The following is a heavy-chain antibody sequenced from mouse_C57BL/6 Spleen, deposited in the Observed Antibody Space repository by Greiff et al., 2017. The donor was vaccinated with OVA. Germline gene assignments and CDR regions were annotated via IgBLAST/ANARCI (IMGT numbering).Heavy chain of an antibody. D-gene: IGHD2-10*01. J-gene: IGHJ2*01. V-gene: IGHV1-26*01. CDR1: GYTFTDYY. Sequence: VQLQQSGPELVKPGASVKISCKASGYTFTDYYMNWVKQSHGKSLEWIGDINPNNGGTSYTQKFKGKATLTVDKSSSTAYMELRSLTSEDSAVYYCARRGLLSSYYFDYWGQGTTLTVSS. CDR2: INPNNGGT. CDR3: ARRGLLSSYYFDY.